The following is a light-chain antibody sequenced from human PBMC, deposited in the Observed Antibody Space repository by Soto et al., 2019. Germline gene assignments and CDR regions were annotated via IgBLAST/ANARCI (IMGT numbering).Light chain of an antibody. CDR2: EVS. CDR3: YSYTSQYTGF. CDR1: SSDVGGYNY. V-gene: IGLV2-14*01. J-gene: IGLJ1*01. Sequence: QSALTQPASVSGSPGQSITISCTGSSSDVGGYNYVSWYQQHPGKAPNLIIYEVSNRPSGVSNLFAGSKAGYTASLTISGLQAEDEDDYYCYSYTSQYTGFFGTGTKLTVL.